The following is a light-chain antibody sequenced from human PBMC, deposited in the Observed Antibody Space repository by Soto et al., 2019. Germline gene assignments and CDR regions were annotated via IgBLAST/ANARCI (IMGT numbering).Light chain of an antibody. Sequence: DIQMTQSPSTLSASFGARVTITCRASQSIRSSLAWYQQKPGKAPNLLVYKASTLQSGVPSRFSGSGSGTEFPLTISSLQPDDVATYYCRQYVDYPVTFGGGTKVEMK. V-gene: IGKV1-5*03. CDR2: KAS. CDR1: QSIRSS. J-gene: IGKJ4*01. CDR3: RQYVDYPVT.